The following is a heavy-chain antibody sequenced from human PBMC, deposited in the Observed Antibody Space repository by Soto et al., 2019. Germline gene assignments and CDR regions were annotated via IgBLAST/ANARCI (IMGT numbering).Heavy chain of an antibody. Sequence: EVQLVESGGGLVQPGGSLRLSCAASGFTFSRYWMHWVRQAPGKGLVWVSRISSDGSNIIYADSVKGRFTISRDDAKNTLYLQMNNLRAEDTAVYYCGRDQTMAGPTTLDYWGQGALVTVSS. J-gene: IGHJ4*02. CDR3: GRDQTMAGPTTLDY. CDR1: GFTFSRYW. D-gene: IGHD6-19*01. V-gene: IGHV3-74*01. CDR2: ISSDGSNI.